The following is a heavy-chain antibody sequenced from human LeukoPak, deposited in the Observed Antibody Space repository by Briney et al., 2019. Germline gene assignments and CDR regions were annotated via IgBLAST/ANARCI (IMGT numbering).Heavy chain of an antibody. D-gene: IGHD3-22*01. V-gene: IGHV3-21*01. Sequence: GGSLRLSCAASGFTFSSYSMNWVRQAPGKGLEWVSSISSSSSYIYYADSVKGRFTISRDNAKNSLYLQMNSLRAEDTAVYYCARAEDSSGYYDLDYWGQGTLVTVSS. CDR1: GFTFSSYS. CDR2: ISSSSSYI. CDR3: ARAEDSSGYYDLDY. J-gene: IGHJ4*02.